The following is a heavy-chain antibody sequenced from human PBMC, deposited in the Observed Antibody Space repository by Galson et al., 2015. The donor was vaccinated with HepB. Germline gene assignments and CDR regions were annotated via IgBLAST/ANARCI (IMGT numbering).Heavy chain of an antibody. CDR1: GDSVSSNSAA. V-gene: IGHV6-1*01. CDR2: TYYRSKWYN. J-gene: IGHJ3*02. CDR3: ARDHYGDYGDRGFDI. Sequence: CAISGDSVSSNSAAWNWIRQSPSRGLEWLGRTYYRSKWYNDYAVSVKSRVTINPDTSKNQFSLQLNSVTPEDTAVYYCARDHYGDYGDRGFDIWGQGTMVTVSS. D-gene: IGHD4-17*01.